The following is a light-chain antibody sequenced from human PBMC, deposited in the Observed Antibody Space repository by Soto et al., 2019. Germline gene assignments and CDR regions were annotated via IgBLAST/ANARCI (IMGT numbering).Light chain of an antibody. J-gene: IGLJ1*01. CDR2: DVS. Sequence: QSALTQPASVSGSPGQSITISCTGSSSDVGDYNYVAWYQQHPDKAPKLMIFDVSSRPSGVSNRFSGSKSGSTASLSISGLQAEDEAAYVYSSYSSSGTLYVFGTGTKLTVL. V-gene: IGLV2-14*03. CDR3: SSYSSSGTLYV. CDR1: SSDVGDYNY.